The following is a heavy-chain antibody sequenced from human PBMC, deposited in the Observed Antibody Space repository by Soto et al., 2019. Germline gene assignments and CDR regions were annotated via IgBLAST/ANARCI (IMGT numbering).Heavy chain of an antibody. D-gene: IGHD1-1*01. CDR2: INQSGSN. V-gene: IGHV4-34*01. J-gene: IGHJ4*02. CDR3: VRGGYWTFDY. CDR1: GGSXRGYY. Sequence: PSETLSLTCAVYGGSXRGYYWSWIRQPPGRGLEWIGEINQSGSNNCNPALKSRVTISVDSSKNQFSLSLNSVTAADTAVYYCVRGGYWTFDYWGQGIQVTVSS.